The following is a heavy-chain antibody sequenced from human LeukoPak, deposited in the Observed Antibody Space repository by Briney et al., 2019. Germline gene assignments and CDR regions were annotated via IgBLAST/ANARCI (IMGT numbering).Heavy chain of an antibody. CDR2: IYYSGST. J-gene: IGHJ4*02. CDR1: GGSISSYY. V-gene: IGHV4-59*01. CDR3: ARVGSITGTTYFDY. Sequence: PSETLSLTCTVSGGSISSYYWSWIRQPPGKGLEWIGYIYYSGSTNYNPSLKSRVTISVDTSKNQFSLKLSSVTAADTAVYYCARVGSITGTTYFDYWGQGTLVTVSS. D-gene: IGHD1-7*01.